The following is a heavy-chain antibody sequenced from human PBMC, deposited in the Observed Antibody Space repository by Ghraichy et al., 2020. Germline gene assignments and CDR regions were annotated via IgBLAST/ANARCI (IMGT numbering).Heavy chain of an antibody. CDR1: GFTFSSYA. CDR3: ARALVSSGERRHYDILTGYYRGAVP. D-gene: IGHD3-9*01. J-gene: IGHJ5*02. V-gene: IGHV3-30-3*01. Sequence: GGSLRLSCAASGFTFSSYAMHWVRQAPGKGLEWVAVISYDGSNKYYADSVKGRFTISRDNSKNTLYLQMNSLRAEDTAVYYCARALVSSGERRHYDILTGYYRGAVPWGQGTLVTVSS. CDR2: ISYDGSNK.